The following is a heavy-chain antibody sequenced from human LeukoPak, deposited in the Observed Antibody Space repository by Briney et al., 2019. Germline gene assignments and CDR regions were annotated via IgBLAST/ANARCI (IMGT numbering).Heavy chain of an antibody. CDR2: TYYRSKWYH. CDR1: GDSASSNSGA. J-gene: IGHJ5*02. Sequence: SQTLSLSCAISGDSASSNSGAWHWIRQSPSRGLEWLGRTYYRSKWYHDYALSVKSRITINPDTSKNQLSLQLNSVTPEDTAVYYCARDASGFYISGWSVFDLWGQRTLVIVSS. CDR3: ARDASGFYISGWSVFDL. V-gene: IGHV6-1*01. D-gene: IGHD6-19*01.